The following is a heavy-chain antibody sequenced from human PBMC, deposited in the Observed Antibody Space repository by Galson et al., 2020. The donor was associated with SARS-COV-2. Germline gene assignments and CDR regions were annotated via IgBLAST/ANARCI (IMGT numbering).Heavy chain of an antibody. CDR1: VGSISSSSYY. CDR2: IYYSGST. D-gene: IGHD3-22*01. V-gene: IGHV4-39*01. Sequence: SQTLSLTCTVSVGSISSSSYYWGWIRQPPGKGLEWIGSIYYSGSTYYNPSLKSRVTISVDTSKNQFSLKLSSVTAADTAVYYCARLYDSSHYYYGMDVWGQGTTVTVSS. J-gene: IGHJ6*02. CDR3: ARLYDSSHYYYGMDV.